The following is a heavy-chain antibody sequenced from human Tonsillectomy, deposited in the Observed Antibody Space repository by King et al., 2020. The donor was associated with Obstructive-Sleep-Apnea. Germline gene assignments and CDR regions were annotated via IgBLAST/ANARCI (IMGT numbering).Heavy chain of an antibody. J-gene: IGHJ4*02. D-gene: IGHD2-15*01. CDR3: ARAWRPYCSGGNCYLDY. CDR1: GFSFSSYD. Sequence: VQLVESGGGVVQPGRSLRLSCAASGFSFSSYDMHWVRQAPGKGLEWVAVILYAVTDKYLSDSVKGRFPVSRDNFKNTLYLQMNILRPEDTAVYYCARAWRPYCSGGNCYLDYWGRGTLVTVSS. V-gene: IGHV3-30*03. CDR2: ILYAVTDK.